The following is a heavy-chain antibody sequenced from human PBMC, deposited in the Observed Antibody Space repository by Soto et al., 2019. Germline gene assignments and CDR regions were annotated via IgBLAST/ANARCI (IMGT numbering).Heavy chain of an antibody. V-gene: IGHV4-34*01. CDR3: ARAIPSAEARTRFDP. D-gene: IGHD1-26*01. CDR2: INRSGST. J-gene: IGHJ5*02. CDR1: GGSFSGYY. Sequence: PSETLSLTCAVYGGSFSGYYWSWIRQPPGKGLEWIGEINRSGSTNYNPSLKSRVTISVDTSKNQFSLKLSSVTAADTAVYYCARAIPSAEARTRFDPWGQGTLVTVSS.